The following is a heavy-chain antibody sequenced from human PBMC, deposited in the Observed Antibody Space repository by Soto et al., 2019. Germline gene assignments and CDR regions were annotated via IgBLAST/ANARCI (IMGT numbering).Heavy chain of an antibody. J-gene: IGHJ4*02. CDR1: GGSISSSNW. V-gene: IGHV4-4*02. CDR3: ARGTVDYYDSSGYSYYFDY. D-gene: IGHD3-22*01. CDR2: IYHSGST. Sequence: QVQLQESGPGLVKPSGTLSLTCAVSGGSISSSNWWSWVRQPPGKGLERIGEIYHSGSTNYNPSLKSRVTISVDKSKNQFSLKLSSVTAADTAVYYCARGTVDYYDSSGYSYYFDYWGQGTLVTVSS.